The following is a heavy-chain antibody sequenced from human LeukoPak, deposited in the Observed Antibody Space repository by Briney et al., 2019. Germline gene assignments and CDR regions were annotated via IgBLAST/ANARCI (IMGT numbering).Heavy chain of an antibody. CDR1: GFTFDDYA. V-gene: IGHV3-9*01. CDR2: ISWNSGSI. CDR3: AKDRSKKWFGELLRNDY. J-gene: IGHJ4*02. D-gene: IGHD3-10*01. Sequence: GGSLRLSCAASGFTFDDYAMHWVRQAPGKGLEWVSGISWNSGSIGYADSVKGRFTISRDNAKNSLYLQMNSLRAEDTALYYCAKDRSKKWFGELLRNDYWGQGTLVTVSS.